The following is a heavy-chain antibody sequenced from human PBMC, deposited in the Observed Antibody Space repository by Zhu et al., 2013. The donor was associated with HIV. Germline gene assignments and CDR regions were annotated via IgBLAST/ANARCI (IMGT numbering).Heavy chain of an antibody. V-gene: IGHV3-15*01. CDR2: IKRKTDGGTT. Sequence: VQLVESGGGLVKPGGSLRLSCAASGFTFTNAWMSWIRQAPGKGLEWVGRIKRKTDGGTTDYAAPVKGRFTISRDDSKDTLYLQMDSLKTEDTAVYYCTTSTTVTTPSSYWGQGNPWSPSPQ. CDR1: GFTFTNAW. D-gene: IGHD4-17*01. CDR3: TTSTTVTTPSSY. J-gene: IGHJ4*02.